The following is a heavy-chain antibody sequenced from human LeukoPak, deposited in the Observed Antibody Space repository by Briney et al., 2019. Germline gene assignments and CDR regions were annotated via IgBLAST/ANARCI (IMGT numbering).Heavy chain of an antibody. D-gene: IGHD3-10*01. CDR3: AKEARLIWFGDRLEN. CDR1: GFTFSNYG. Sequence: GRSLRLSCAASGFTFSNYGMHWVRQAPGKGLEWVVVISYDGSNKYYADSVKGRFTISRDNSKNTLYMQMNSLRADETAVYSGAKEARLIWFGDRLENWGQGTLVTVSS. CDR2: ISYDGSNK. V-gene: IGHV3-30*18. J-gene: IGHJ4*02.